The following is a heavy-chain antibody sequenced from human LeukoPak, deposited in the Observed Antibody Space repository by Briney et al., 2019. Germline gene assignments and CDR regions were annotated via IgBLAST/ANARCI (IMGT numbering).Heavy chain of an antibody. J-gene: IGHJ4*02. Sequence: GGSLRLSCVVSGFTVSDNYMIWVRQAPGKGLERVSVIYGDGRILYSDSAKGRFTISRDNSKNTLSLQMHNLRAEDTAVYYCARGRGLGVVSPYFDYWGQGTLVTVSS. D-gene: IGHD3-3*01. V-gene: IGHV3-53*01. CDR1: GFTVSDNY. CDR3: ARGRGLGVVSPYFDY. CDR2: IYGDGRI.